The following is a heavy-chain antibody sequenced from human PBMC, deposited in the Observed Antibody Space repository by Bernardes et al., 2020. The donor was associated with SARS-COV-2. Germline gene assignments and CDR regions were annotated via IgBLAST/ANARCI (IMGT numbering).Heavy chain of an antibody. CDR1: GLTVSSYS. Sequence: GGSLRLSCAASGLTVSSYSMSWVRQAPGKGLEWVSVIYTGGYTHYADSVKGRFTISRDNSKNTLYLQMISLRSDDTAVYYCSRGVGAADAWGQGTLVTVSS. J-gene: IGHJ5*02. D-gene: IGHD3-16*01. CDR3: SRGVGAADA. V-gene: IGHV3-53*05. CDR2: IYTGGYT.